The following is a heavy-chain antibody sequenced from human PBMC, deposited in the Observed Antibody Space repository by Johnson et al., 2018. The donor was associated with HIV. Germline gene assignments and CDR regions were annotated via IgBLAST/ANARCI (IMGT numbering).Heavy chain of an antibody. CDR2: ISYDGSTK. J-gene: IGHJ3*01. V-gene: IGHV3-30-3*01. D-gene: IGHD5-18*01. Sequence: QVQLVESGGGVVQPGRSLRLSCAASGFTFSTYAIHWVRQAPGKGLEWVAIISYDGSTKYYADSVKGRFTISRDNSKNSLYLQMNTLRAEETSVYYCASDQRCGSRYGDAFDFWGQGTVVSVST. CDR3: ASDQRCGSRYGDAFDF. CDR1: GFTFSTYA.